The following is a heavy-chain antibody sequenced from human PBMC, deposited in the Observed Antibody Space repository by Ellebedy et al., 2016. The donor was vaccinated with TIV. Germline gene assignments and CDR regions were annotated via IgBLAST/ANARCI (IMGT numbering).Heavy chain of an antibody. D-gene: IGHD5-24*01. CDR3: ASAKIGYNSLYFDS. Sequence: MPSETLSLTCTVSDGSISSHYWSWIRQPPGKGLEWIGYIFYSGSTNDNPSVRGRVTMSVDTSTSQFSLRLSSVTAADTAVYYCASAKIGYNSLYFDSWGQGTLVTVSS. CDR2: IFYSGST. CDR1: DGSISSHY. V-gene: IGHV4-59*08. J-gene: IGHJ4*02.